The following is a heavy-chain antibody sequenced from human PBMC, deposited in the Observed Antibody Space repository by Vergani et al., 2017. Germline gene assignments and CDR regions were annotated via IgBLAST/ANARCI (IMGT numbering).Heavy chain of an antibody. CDR2: IIPIFGTA. CDR3: ARGVYGSGSYYSPAYYYYGMDV. V-gene: IGHV1-69*13. J-gene: IGHJ6*02. Sequence: QVQLVQSGAEVKKPGSSVKVSCKASGGTFSSYAISWVRQAPGQGLEWMGKIIPIFGTANYAKQFQGRVTITADESTTTAYMELSSLRSEDTAVYYCARGVYGSGSYYSPAYYYYGMDVWGQGTTVTVSS. D-gene: IGHD3-10*01. CDR1: GGTFSSYA.